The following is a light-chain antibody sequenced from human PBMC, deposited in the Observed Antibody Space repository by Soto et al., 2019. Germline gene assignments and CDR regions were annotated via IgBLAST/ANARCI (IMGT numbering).Light chain of an antibody. V-gene: IGLV3-25*03. CDR2: KDS. CDR1: ALPKQY. CDR3: QSADSSGTYHEVV. Sequence: SYELTQPPSVSVSPGQTARITCSGDALPKQYAYWYQQKPGQAPVLVIYKDSERPSGIPERFSGSSSGTTVTLTISGVQAEDEADYYCQSADSSGTYHEVVFGGGTKLTVL. J-gene: IGLJ2*01.